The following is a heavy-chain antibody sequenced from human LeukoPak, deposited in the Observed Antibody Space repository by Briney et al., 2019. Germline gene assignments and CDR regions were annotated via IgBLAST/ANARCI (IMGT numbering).Heavy chain of an antibody. J-gene: IGHJ3*02. D-gene: IGHD3-3*01. CDR2: IHYSGST. Sequence: PSETLPLTCTVSGGSISSGNYYWSWIRQPPGKGLEWIGYIHYSGSTHYNPSLKSRVTISVDTSKNQFPLKLSSATAADTAVYYCARAPITIYDLNDAFHIWGQGTMVTVSS. V-gene: IGHV4-30-4*01. CDR3: ARAPITIYDLNDAFHI. CDR1: GGSISSGNYY.